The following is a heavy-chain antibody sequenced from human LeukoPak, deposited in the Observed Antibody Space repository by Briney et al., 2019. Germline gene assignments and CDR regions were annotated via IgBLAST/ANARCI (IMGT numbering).Heavy chain of an antibody. CDR1: GFTFSSYT. CDR2: ISSSSSYI. CDR3: ARAPSPLAVAGTDY. Sequence: GGSLRLSCAASGFTFSSYTMNWVRQAPGKGLEWVSSISSSSSYIYYVDSVKGRLTISRDNAKNSLYLQMNSLRAEDTAVYYCARAPSPLAVAGTDYWGQGTLVTVSS. D-gene: IGHD6-19*01. V-gene: IGHV3-21*01. J-gene: IGHJ4*02.